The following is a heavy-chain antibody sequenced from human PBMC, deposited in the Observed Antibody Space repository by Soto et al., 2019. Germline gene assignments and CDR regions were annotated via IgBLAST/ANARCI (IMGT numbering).Heavy chain of an antibody. Sequence: GGSLRLSCAASGFTFSSYEMNWVRQAPGKGLEWVSYIDSSGFTRNYADSVKGRFTVSRDNAKNSLYLQMNSLRAEDTAVYYCARQAYGGNSFLRSGPLKLGYYYYGMDVWGQGTTVTVSS. CDR1: GFTFSSYE. D-gene: IGHD4-17*01. V-gene: IGHV3-48*03. CDR2: IDSSGFTR. CDR3: ARQAYGGNSFLRSGPLKLGYYYYGMDV. J-gene: IGHJ6*02.